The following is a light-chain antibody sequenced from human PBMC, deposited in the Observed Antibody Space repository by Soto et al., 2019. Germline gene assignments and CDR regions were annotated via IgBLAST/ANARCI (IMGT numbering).Light chain of an antibody. CDR1: HSVKDY. Sequence: DIQMTQSPSSLSASVGDRVNITCRASHSVKDYLNWYHQKPGKAPELLIYAASNLHSGVPSRFSGSGSGTDFTLTISSLQPEDFATYYCQQSFSTPNTFGLGTKLEIK. CDR2: AAS. V-gene: IGKV1-39*01. J-gene: IGKJ2*01. CDR3: QQSFSTPNT.